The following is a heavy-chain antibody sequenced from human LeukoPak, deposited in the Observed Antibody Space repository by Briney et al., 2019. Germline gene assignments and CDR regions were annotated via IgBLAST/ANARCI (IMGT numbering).Heavy chain of an antibody. J-gene: IGHJ4*02. CDR2: INHSGST. V-gene: IGHV4-34*01. CDR1: GGSFSGYD. D-gene: IGHD3-9*01. CDR3: ARGNYDILTGYLY. Sequence: PSETLSLTCAVYGGSFSGYDWSWIRQPPGKGLEWIGEINHSGSTNYNPSLKSRVTISVDTSKNQFSLKLSSVTAADTAVYYCARGNYDILTGYLYWGQGTLVTVSS.